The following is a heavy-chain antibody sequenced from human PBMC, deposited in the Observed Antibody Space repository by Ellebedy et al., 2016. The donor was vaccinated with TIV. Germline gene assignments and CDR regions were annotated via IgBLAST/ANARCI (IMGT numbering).Heavy chain of an antibody. CDR1: GGSISSRSYY. CDR3: ARTPPDRSDAFDI. D-gene: IGHD1-14*01. V-gene: IGHV4-39*07. CDR2: IYFSVST. J-gene: IGHJ3*02. Sequence: SETLSPTCTVSGGSISSRSYYWGWIRQPPGKGLEWIGSIYFSVSTYYNLSLKSRVTISLDTSKNQLSLRLSSVTAADTALFYCARTPPDRSDAFDIWGQGTMVTVSS.